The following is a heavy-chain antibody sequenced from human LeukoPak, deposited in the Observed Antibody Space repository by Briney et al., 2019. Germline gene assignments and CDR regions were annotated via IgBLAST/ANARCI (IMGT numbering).Heavy chain of an antibody. D-gene: IGHD2/OR15-2a*01. CDR3: TTDDYYSNTPFDLDSFDF. CDR1: GFVFSSAW. V-gene: IGHV3-15*01. CDR2: VKSYPEGMAT. J-gene: IGHJ3*01. Sequence: PGGSLRLSCAASGFVFSSAWMTWVRQAPGKGLEWVGRVKSYPEGMATDYAAPVKGRFTISRDDPKNTLFLQMNSLKTEDTAVYYCTTDDYYSNTPFDLDSFDFWGQGTMVTVSS.